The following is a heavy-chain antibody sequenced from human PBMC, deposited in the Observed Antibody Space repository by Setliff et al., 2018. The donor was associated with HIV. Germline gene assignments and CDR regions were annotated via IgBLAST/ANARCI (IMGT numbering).Heavy chain of an antibody. CDR2: INHSGST. D-gene: IGHD3-3*01. V-gene: IGHV4-34*01. J-gene: IGHJ3*02. CDR1: GGSFSGYY. Sequence: SETLSLTCAVYGGSFSGYYWSWIRQPPGKGLEWIGEINHSGSTNYNPSLKSRVTISVDTSKNQFSLKLSSVTAADTAVYYCARRSDFWSEGDAFDIWGQGTMV. CDR3: ARRSDFWSEGDAFDI.